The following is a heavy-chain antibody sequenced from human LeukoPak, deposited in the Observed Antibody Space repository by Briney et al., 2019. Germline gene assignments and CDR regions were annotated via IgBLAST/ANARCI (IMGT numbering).Heavy chain of an antibody. J-gene: IGHJ4*02. CDR3: AKADRRWATYYYDTSGYYYDY. CDR1: GFTFSSYA. D-gene: IGHD3-22*01. Sequence: GGSLRLSCAASGFTFSSYAMSWVRQAPGKGLECISGFSGSGGSTYYADSVKGRFTISRDNSKNTLYLQMSSLRAEDTAVYYCAKADRRWATYYYDTSGYYYDYWGQGTLVTVSS. CDR2: FSGSGGST. V-gene: IGHV3-23*01.